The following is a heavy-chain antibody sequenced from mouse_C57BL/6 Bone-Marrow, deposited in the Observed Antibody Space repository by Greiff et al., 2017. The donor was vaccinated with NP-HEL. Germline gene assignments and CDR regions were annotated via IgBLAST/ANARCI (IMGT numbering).Heavy chain of an antibody. V-gene: IGHV5-12*01. D-gene: IGHD2-10*02. Sequence: EVQLVESGGGLVQPGGSLKLSCAASGFTFSDYYMYWVRQTPEKRLEWVAYISNGGGSTYYPDTLKGRFTISRDNAKNTLYLQMSRLKSEDTAMYYCARPYGNYLFAYWGQGTLVTVSA. CDR3: ARPYGNYLFAY. J-gene: IGHJ3*01. CDR1: GFTFSDYY. CDR2: ISNGGGST.